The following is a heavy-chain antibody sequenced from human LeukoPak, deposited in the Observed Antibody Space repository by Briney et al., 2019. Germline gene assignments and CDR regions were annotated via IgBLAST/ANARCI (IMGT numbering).Heavy chain of an antibody. D-gene: IGHD4-17*01. Sequence: SGGSLRLSCAASGFTFSSYWMSWVRQAPGKGLEWVANIKQDGSEKYYVDSVKGRFTISRDNAKNSLYLQMNSLRAEDTAVYYCARTYGDRNGGFDYWGQGTLVTVSS. CDR2: IKQDGSEK. CDR1: GFTFSSYW. V-gene: IGHV3-7*03. J-gene: IGHJ4*02. CDR3: ARTYGDRNGGFDY.